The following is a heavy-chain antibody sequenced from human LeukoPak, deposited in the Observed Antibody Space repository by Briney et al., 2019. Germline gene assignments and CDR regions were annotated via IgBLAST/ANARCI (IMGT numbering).Heavy chain of an antibody. D-gene: IGHD3-16*01. Sequence: SETLSLTCTVSGGSISSYYWSWIRQPPGKGLEWIGTIFYSGNTYYNPSLKSRVTMSVDTSKNQFSLKLSSVTAADTAMYYCIRDRTYGYEGLDAFDIWGQGTMVTVSS. CDR1: GGSISSYY. CDR3: IRDRTYGYEGLDAFDI. CDR2: IFYSGNT. V-gene: IGHV4-59*04. J-gene: IGHJ3*02.